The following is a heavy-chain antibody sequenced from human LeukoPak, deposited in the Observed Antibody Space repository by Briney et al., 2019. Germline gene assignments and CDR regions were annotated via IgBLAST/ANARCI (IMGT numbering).Heavy chain of an antibody. CDR3: ATWAGTRDYMDV. V-gene: IGHV4-39*07. Sequence: SETLSLTCTVSGGSISSSSYYWGWIRQPPGKGLEWIGSIYYSGSTNYNPSLKSRVTISVDTSKNQFSLKLSSVTAADTAVYYCATWAGTRDYMDVWGKGTTVTVSS. CDR1: GGSISSSSYY. CDR2: IYYSGST. J-gene: IGHJ6*03. D-gene: IGHD6-19*01.